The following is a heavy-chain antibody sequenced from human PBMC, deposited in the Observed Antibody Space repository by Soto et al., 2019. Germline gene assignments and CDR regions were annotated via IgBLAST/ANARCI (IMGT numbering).Heavy chain of an antibody. CDR3: AKRIAAAGIQDY. J-gene: IGHJ4*02. V-gene: IGHV3-23*01. D-gene: IGHD6-13*01. CDR2: ISGSGGST. Sequence: PGGSLRLSCAASGFTFSSYAMSWVRQAPGKGLEWVSAISGSGGSTYYADSVKGRFTISRDNSKNTLYLQMSSLRAEDTAVYYCAKRIAAAGIQDYWGQGTLVTSPQ. CDR1: GFTFSSYA.